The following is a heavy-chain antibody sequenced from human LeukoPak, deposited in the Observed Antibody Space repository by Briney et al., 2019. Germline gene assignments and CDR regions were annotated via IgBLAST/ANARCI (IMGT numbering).Heavy chain of an antibody. D-gene: IGHD6-13*01. Sequence: SVKVSCKASGYTFTNYGITWMRQAPGQGLEWMGGIIPIFGTANYAQKFQGRVTITTDESTSTAYMELSSLRSEDTAVYYCASLPQSIAAAGTDWFDLWGRGTLVTVSS. CDR1: GYTFTNYG. V-gene: IGHV1-69*05. CDR3: ASLPQSIAAAGTDWFDL. J-gene: IGHJ2*01. CDR2: IIPIFGTA.